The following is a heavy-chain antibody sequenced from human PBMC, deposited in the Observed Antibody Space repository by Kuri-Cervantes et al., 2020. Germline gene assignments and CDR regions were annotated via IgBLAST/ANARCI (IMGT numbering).Heavy chain of an antibody. V-gene: IGHV3-9*01. CDR2: ISWNSGYI. CDR1: GFTFEDYA. Sequence: GGSLRLSCAASGFTFEDYAMHWVRQAPGKGLAWVSGISWNSGYIGYADSVKGRFTISRDNSKNTLYLQMNSLRAEDTAVYYCAKAADLEQWPDAFDIWGQRTMVTVSS. CDR3: AKAADLEQWPDAFDI. D-gene: IGHD6-19*01. J-gene: IGHJ3*02.